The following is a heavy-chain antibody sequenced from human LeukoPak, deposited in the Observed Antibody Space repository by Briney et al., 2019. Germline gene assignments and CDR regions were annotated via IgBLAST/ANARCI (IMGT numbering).Heavy chain of an antibody. CDR2: IYSGGET. CDR3: TRDPPAVAINTYA. J-gene: IGHJ5*02. V-gene: IGHV3-66*01. D-gene: IGHD6-13*01. CDR1: GVSVSSSF. Sequence: PGVSLRLSCAASGVSVSSSFMIWVRQAPGKGLEWVSLIYSGGETSYADSVKGRFSISRDNSKNTLYLQMNSLRVEDTAVYYCTRDPPAVAINTYAWGQGTLVTVSS.